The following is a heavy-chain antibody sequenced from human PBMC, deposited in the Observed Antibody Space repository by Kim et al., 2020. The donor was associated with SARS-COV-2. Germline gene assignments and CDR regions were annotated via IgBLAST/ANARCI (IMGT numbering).Heavy chain of an antibody. CDR2: INHSGST. V-gene: IGHV4-34*01. CDR3: ARGPRVGLYAGAAGPVGPIDY. J-gene: IGHJ4*02. Sequence: SETLSLTCAVYGGSFSGYYWSWIRQPPGKGLEWIGEINHSGSTNYNPSLKSRVTISVDTSKNQFSLKLSSVTAADTAVYYCARGPRVGLYAGAAGPVGPIDYWGQGTLVTVSS. D-gene: IGHD6-13*01. CDR1: GGSFSGYY.